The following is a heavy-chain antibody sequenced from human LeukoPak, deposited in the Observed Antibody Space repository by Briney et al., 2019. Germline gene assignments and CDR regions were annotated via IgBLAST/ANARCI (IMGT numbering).Heavy chain of an antibody. V-gene: IGHV4-39*01. D-gene: IGHD5-12*01. Sequence: SETLSLTCTVSGGSISSSSYYWGWIRQPPGKGLEWIGSIYYSGSTYYNPSLKGRVTISVDTSKNQFSLKLSSVTAADTAVYYCARNRGSGYPNDYWGQGTLVTVSS. CDR3: ARNRGSGYPNDY. J-gene: IGHJ4*02. CDR2: IYYSGST. CDR1: GGSISSSSYY.